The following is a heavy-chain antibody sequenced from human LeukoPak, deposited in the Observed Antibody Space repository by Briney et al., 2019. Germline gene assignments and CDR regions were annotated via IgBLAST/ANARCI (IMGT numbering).Heavy chain of an antibody. J-gene: IGHJ4*02. CDR3: ATSWDYYDSSGYYAPFDY. D-gene: IGHD3-22*01. Sequence: PSETLSLTCTVSGGSISSYYWSWIRQPPGEGLEWIGYIHYSGSTNYNPSLKSRVTISVDTSKNQFSLKLSSVTAADTAVYYCATSWDYYDSSGYYAPFDYWGQGTLVTVSS. V-gene: IGHV4-59*01. CDR1: GGSISSYY. CDR2: IHYSGST.